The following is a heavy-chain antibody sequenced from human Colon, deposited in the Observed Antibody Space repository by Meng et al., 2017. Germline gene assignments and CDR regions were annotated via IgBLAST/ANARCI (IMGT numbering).Heavy chain of an antibody. CDR3: ARAVATAVVEARGFFHY. J-gene: IGHJ4*02. D-gene: IGHD5-12*01. CDR1: GGSISSSSTY. CDR2: MSYSGST. Sequence: SETLSLTCTVSGGSISSSSTYWGWIRQPPGKGLEWIGTMSYSGSTLYNASLKSRVTMSVDTSKNQFSLKLTSMTAADTAVYYCARAVATAVVEARGFFHYWGQGKRVTVSS. V-gene: IGHV4-39*07.